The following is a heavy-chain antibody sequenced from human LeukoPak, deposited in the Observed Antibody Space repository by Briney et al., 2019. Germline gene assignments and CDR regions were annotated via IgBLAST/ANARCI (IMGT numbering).Heavy chain of an antibody. D-gene: IGHD3-16*01. J-gene: IGHJ4*02. CDR2: ISGGGGST. CDR3: AKDLARYY. CDR1: GFTFSSYA. V-gene: IGHV3-23*01. Sequence: GGSLILSCAASGFTFSSYAMTWVRQAPGKGLEWVSSISGGGGSTYYADSVKGRLTISRDNSKNTLYLQMNSLRAEDTALYYCAKDLARYYWGLGTLVTVSS.